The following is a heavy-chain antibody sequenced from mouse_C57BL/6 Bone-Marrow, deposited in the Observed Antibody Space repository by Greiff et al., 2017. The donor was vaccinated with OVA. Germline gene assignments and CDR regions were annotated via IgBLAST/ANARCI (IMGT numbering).Heavy chain of an antibody. J-gene: IGHJ3*01. CDR2: ISYDGSN. Sequence: ESGPGLVKPSQSLSLTCSVTGYSITSGYYWNWIRQFPGHKLEWMGYISYDGSNNYNPSLKNRISITRDTSKNPFFLKLNSVTTEDTATYDCARGPADYGFAYWGQGTLGTVSA. CDR3: ARGPADYGFAY. CDR1: GYSITSGYY. V-gene: IGHV3-6*01. D-gene: IGHD1-1*02.